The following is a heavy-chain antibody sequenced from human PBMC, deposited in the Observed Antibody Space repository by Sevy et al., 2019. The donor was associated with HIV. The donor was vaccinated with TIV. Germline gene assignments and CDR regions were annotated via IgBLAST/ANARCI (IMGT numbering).Heavy chain of an antibody. V-gene: IGHV3-30*18. CDR3: AKGYTGIAVAAPIDY. CDR2: ISYDGSNK. CDR1: GFTFSSYG. D-gene: IGHD6-19*01. J-gene: IGHJ4*02. Sequence: GSLRLSCAASGFTFSSYGMHWVRQALGKGLEWVAVISYDGSNKYYADSVKGRFTISRDNSKNTLYLQMNSLRAEDTAVYYCAKGYTGIAVAAPIDYWGQGTLVTVSS.